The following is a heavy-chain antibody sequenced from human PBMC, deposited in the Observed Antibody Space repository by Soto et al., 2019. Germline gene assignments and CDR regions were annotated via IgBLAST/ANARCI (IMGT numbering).Heavy chain of an antibody. V-gene: IGHV3-23*01. J-gene: IGHJ4*02. CDR3: AKMGGMDPWAHSFDY. CDR2: IYGGGNGP. Sequence: EVQVLESGGGLVQPGGSLRLSCAATGFTFSDFAMSWVRQAPGKGLEWVSRIYGGGNGPHYADSVKGRVTISRDNSKNTLYLQMNSLRAEYTAVYYCAKMGGMDPWAHSFDYWCQGTMVTVSS. CDR1: GFTFSDFA. D-gene: IGHD3-16*01.